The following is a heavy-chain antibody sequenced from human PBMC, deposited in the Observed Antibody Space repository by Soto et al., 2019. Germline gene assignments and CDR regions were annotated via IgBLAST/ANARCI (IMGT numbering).Heavy chain of an antibody. CDR3: ARDCSSTSCYGFDY. CDR2: INHSGST. CDR1: GGSISSYY. D-gene: IGHD2-2*01. J-gene: IGHJ4*02. Sequence: SETLSLTCTVSGGSISSYYWSWIRQPPGKGLEWIGEINHSGSTNYNPSLKSRVTISVDTSKNQFSLKLSSVTAADTAVYYCARDCSSTSCYGFDYWGQGTLVTVSS. V-gene: IGHV4-34*01.